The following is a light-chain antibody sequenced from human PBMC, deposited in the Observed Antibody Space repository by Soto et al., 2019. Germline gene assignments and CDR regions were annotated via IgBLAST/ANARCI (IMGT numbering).Light chain of an antibody. CDR2: GVF. V-gene: IGKV3-20*01. J-gene: IGKJ1*01. CDR3: QPYCSAPWT. CDR1: QSVSSSY. Sequence: ETVLTQSPGTLSLSPGERATLSCRASQSVSSSYLAWYQQKPGQAPRLLIHGVFDRATDIPDRFSGSGSGTNFTLTNSRLEPEDFAVYYCQPYCSAPWTFGQGTKVEIK.